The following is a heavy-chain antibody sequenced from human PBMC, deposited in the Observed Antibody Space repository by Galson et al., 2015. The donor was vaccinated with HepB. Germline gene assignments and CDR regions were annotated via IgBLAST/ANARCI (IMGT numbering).Heavy chain of an antibody. Sequence: SVKVSCKASGGTIGSYGINWVRQAPGQGLEWLGAIIPLFQKTNYAQRFQGRVSLSAEQFGGTVYMEMSGLTSEDTAVYFCAKDQRFTCSSSDCTDAFDVWGQGTIVTVSS. CDR2: IIPLFQKT. J-gene: IGHJ3*01. V-gene: IGHV1-69*13. CDR1: GGTIGSYG. CDR3: AKDQRFTCSSSDCTDAFDV. D-gene: IGHD2-2*01.